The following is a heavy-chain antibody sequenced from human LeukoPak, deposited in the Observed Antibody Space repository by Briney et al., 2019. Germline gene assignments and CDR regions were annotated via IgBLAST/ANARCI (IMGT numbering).Heavy chain of an antibody. D-gene: IGHD2-2*01. V-gene: IGHV4-31*03. CDR3: ARAYPSSSTD. CDR2: ISYTGST. Sequence: PSETLSLTCTGSGGSISSGNYYWSWIRQYPGKGLEWIGFISYTGSTHYNPSLKSRVTISQDTSQNQFSLRLSSVTAADTAVYYCARAYPSSSTDWGQGILVTVSS. J-gene: IGHJ4*02. CDR1: GGSISSGNYY.